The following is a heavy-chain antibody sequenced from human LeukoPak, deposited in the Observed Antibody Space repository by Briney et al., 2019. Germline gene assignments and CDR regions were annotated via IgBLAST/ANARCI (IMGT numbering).Heavy chain of an antibody. CDR1: GGTFSSYA. CDR2: IIPILGIA. CDR3: ARALRGMDV. Sequence: GASVKVSCKASGGTFSSYATSWVRQAPGQGLEWMGRIIPILGIANYAQKFQGRVTITADKSTSTAYMELSSLRSEDTAVYYCARALRGMDVWGQGTTVTVSS. V-gene: IGHV1-69*04. J-gene: IGHJ6*02.